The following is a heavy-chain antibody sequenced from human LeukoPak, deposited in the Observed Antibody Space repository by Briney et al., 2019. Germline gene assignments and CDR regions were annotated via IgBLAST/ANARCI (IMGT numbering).Heavy chain of an antibody. CDR1: GFTFSNYA. J-gene: IGHJ4*02. CDR3: VTYYFDSSGPKKNY. D-gene: IGHD3-22*01. V-gene: IGHV4-34*08. CDR2: INHSGST. Sequence: PGGSLRLSCAASGFTFSNYAMSWIRQPPGKGLEWIGEINHSGSTNYNPSLKSRVTISVDTSKKQFSLKLSSVTAADTAVYYCVTYYFDSSGPKKNYWGQGTLVTVSS.